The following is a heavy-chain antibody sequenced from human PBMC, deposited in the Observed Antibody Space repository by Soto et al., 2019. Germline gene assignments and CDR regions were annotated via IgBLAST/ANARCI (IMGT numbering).Heavy chain of an antibody. CDR2: MNPNSGNT. CDR3: AHRVGLQGNWNGGYFDF. J-gene: IGHJ4*02. V-gene: IGHV1-8*01. D-gene: IGHD1-1*01. Sequence: GASVKVSCKASGYTFTSYDINWVRQATGQGLEWMGWMNPNSGNTGYAQKFQGRLTITKDTSKNQVVLTMTNMDPVDTATYYCAHRVGLQGNWNGGYFDFWGQGALVTVSS. CDR1: GYTFTSYD.